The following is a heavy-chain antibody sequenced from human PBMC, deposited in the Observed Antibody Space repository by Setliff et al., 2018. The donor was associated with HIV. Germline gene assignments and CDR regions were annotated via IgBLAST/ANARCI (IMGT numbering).Heavy chain of an antibody. CDR3: ARGAYRFDS. J-gene: IGHJ5*01. Sequence: SETLSLNCAVYGGSFTPYYWTWIRQPPGKGLEWIGEIHHGGSTNYMPSLKNRVTISVDTSKNQFSLTLRSLTAADTAVYYCARGAYRFDSWGQGNLVTVSS. CDR2: IHHGGST. D-gene: IGHD2-2*01. V-gene: IGHV4-34*01. CDR1: GGSFTPYY.